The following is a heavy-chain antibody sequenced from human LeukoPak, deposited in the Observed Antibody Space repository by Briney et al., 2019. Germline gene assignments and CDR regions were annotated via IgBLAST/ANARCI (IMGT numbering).Heavy chain of an antibody. CDR3: ARVGEGGYYYGSGSYYYYGMDV. Sequence: SETLSLTCTVSGGSISSYYWSWIRQPPGRGLEWIGYIYYSGSTNYNPSLKSRVTISVHTSKKQFSLKLSSVTAADTAVYYCARVGEGGYYYGSGSYYYYGMDVWGQGTTVTVSS. V-gene: IGHV4-59*08. J-gene: IGHJ6*02. CDR2: IYYSGST. D-gene: IGHD3-10*01. CDR1: GGSISSYY.